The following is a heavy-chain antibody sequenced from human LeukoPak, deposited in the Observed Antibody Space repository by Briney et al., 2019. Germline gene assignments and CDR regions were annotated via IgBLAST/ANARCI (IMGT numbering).Heavy chain of an antibody. J-gene: IGHJ5*02. CDR3: ARDGLRAYCGGDCYYNWFDP. CDR1: GGTFISYA. CDR2: IIPIFGTA. V-gene: IGHV1-69*06. D-gene: IGHD2-21*02. Sequence: ASVKVSCKASGGTFISYAISWVRQAPGQGLEWMGGIIPIFGTANYAQKFQGRVTITADKSTSTAYMELSSLRSEDTAVYYCARDGLRAYCGGDCYYNWFDPWGQGTLVTVSS.